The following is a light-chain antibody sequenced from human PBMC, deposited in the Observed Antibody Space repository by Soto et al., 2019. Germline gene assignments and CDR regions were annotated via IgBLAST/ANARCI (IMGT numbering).Light chain of an antibody. Sequence: EIVMTQSPATLSVAPGERVTLSCRVSQGVSRKLAWYQHKSGQAPRLLISGASAGATGIPARFSGSGSGTEFTLTISSLQSEDCAIYYCQQYHTWPITFGGGPRWIS. CDR2: GAS. CDR3: QQYHTWPIT. V-gene: IGKV3-15*01. J-gene: IGKJ4*01. CDR1: QGVSRK.